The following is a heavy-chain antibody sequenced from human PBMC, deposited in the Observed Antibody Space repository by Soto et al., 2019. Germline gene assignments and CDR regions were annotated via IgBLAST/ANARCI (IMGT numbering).Heavy chain of an antibody. CDR2: ISSSGSFI. CDR1: GFTFGDNS. Sequence: GGSLRLSCAASGFTFGDNSMTWVRQTPGKGLEWVSSISSSGSFINYADSVKGRFTISRDNAKNLLFLRMNDLRAEDTALYYCSRPPPHGGTSSWDSDSWGQGTLVTVSS. D-gene: IGHD1-26*01. J-gene: IGHJ4*02. CDR3: SRPPPHGGTSSWDSDS. V-gene: IGHV3-21*06.